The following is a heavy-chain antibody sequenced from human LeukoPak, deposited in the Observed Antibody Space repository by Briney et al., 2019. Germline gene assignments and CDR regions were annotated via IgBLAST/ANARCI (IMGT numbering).Heavy chain of an antibody. Sequence: GESLRLSCAASGFTFGTYWMSWIRQTPGKGLEWVAKIKQDGSEKYYADSVKGRFTISRDNAKNSLYLQMNSLRAEDTAVYYCAKEGIVPAAPFDYWGQGTLVTVSS. J-gene: IGHJ4*02. CDR3: AKEGIVPAAPFDY. V-gene: IGHV3-7*01. CDR1: GFTFGTYW. D-gene: IGHD2-2*01. CDR2: IKQDGSEK.